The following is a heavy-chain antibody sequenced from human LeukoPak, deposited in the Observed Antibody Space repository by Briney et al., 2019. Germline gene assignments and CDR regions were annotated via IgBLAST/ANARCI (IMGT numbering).Heavy chain of an antibody. J-gene: IGHJ4*02. V-gene: IGHV4-39*07. CDR1: GDSISSSSYY. CDR3: ASRSSIWSGYQDTLYYFDS. D-gene: IGHD3-3*01. CDR2: IYYSGST. Sequence: KSSETLSLTCTVSGDSISSSSYYWGWIRQPPGKGLEWIGSIYYSGSTYYNPSLKSRVTMSVDTSKNQFSLKLSSVTAADTAVYYCASRSSIWSGYQDTLYYFDSWGQGTLVTVSS.